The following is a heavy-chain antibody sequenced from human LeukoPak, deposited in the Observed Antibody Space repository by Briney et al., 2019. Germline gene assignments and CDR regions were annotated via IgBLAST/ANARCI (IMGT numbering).Heavy chain of an antibody. CDR3: AREKEGNLWQSPWFDP. CDR1: GGSLNSGAYY. J-gene: IGHJ5*02. CDR2: IYYSGST. D-gene: IGHD1-14*01. Sequence: SQTLSLTCTVFGGSLNSGAYYWSWIRQHPGKGLEWIGYIYYSGSTYYNPSLKSRVTISVDTSKNQFSLKLGSVTAADTAVYYCAREKEGNLWQSPWFDPWGQGTLVTVSS. V-gene: IGHV4-31*03.